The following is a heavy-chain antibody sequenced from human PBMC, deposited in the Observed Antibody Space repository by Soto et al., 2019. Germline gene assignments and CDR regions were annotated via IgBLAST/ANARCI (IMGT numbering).Heavy chain of an antibody. Sequence: DVQLVESGGVVVQPGGSLRLSCAASGFTFDDYTMHWVRQAPGKGLEWVSLISWDGGSTYYADSVKGRFTISRDNSKNSLYLQMNSLRTEDTALYYCAKDESGYSYGYADYWGQGTLVTVSS. V-gene: IGHV3-43*01. CDR1: GFTFDDYT. D-gene: IGHD5-18*01. CDR2: ISWDGGST. J-gene: IGHJ4*02. CDR3: AKDESGYSYGYADY.